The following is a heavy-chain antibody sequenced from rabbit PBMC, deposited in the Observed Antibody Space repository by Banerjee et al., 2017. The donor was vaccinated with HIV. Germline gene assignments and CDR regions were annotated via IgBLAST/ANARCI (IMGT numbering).Heavy chain of an antibody. V-gene: IGHV1S40*01. D-gene: IGHD8-1*01. CDR1: GFSLSSAYN. Sequence: QSLEESGGGLVQPEGSLTLTCTASGFSLSSAYNMCWVRQAPGKGLEWIGYIIIGSGRSYYASWAKGRFTISKTSSTTVTLEMTSLTAADTATYFCARGLGGAAGNGYGLWGPGTLVTVS. CDR2: IIIGSGRS. J-gene: IGHJ6*01. CDR3: ARGLGGAAGNGYGL.